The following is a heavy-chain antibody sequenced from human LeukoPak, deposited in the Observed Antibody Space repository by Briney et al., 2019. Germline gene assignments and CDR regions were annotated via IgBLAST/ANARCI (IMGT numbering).Heavy chain of an antibody. V-gene: IGHV3-48*04. Sequence: GGSLRLSCAASGFTFSSYSMNWVRQAPGKGLEWVSYISSSSSTIYYADSVKGRFAISRDNAKNSLYLQMNSLRAEDTAVYYCARTLSGDDFDIWGQGTMVTVSS. CDR2: ISSSSSTI. D-gene: IGHD5/OR15-5a*01. CDR1: GFTFSSYS. J-gene: IGHJ3*02. CDR3: ARTLSGDDFDI.